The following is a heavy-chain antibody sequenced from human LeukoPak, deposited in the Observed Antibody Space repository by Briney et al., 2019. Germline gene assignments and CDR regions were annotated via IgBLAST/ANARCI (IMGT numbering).Heavy chain of an antibody. J-gene: IGHJ4*02. CDR1: GGSTSSSSYY. V-gene: IGHV4-39*01. Sequence: SETLSLTCTVSGGSTSSSSYYWGWIRQPPGKGLEWIGSIYYSGSTYYNPSLKSRVTISVDTSKNQFSLKLSSVTAADTAVYYCASVYRGRYFDYWGQGTLVTVSS. CDR2: IYYSGST. CDR3: ASVYRGRYFDY. D-gene: IGHD5-12*01.